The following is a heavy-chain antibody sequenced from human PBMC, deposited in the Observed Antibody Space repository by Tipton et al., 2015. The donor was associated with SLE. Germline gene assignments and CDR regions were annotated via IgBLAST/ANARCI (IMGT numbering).Heavy chain of an antibody. CDR3: ARGGGSSNFDPPGY. D-gene: IGHD3-16*01. CDR1: GGSLTNYY. CDR2: IRYSGSA. Sequence: TLSLTCTVSGGSLTNYYWNWIRQPPGKGLEWLGYIRYSGSAYYRPSLKSRVTMSVDTSKNQFSLKLPSVTAADTAVYYCARGGGSSNFDPPGYWGQGTLVTVSS. J-gene: IGHJ4*02. V-gene: IGHV4-59*01.